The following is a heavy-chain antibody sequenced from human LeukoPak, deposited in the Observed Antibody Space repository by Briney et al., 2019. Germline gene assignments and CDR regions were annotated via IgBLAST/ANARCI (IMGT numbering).Heavy chain of an antibody. J-gene: IGHJ6*03. CDR1: GYTLSDIS. D-gene: IGHD1-26*01. CDR2: FDPRDGGT. V-gene: IGHV1-24*01. CDR3: ATGVNSATTAGTAYGSSYDFIDG. Sequence: ASVTVSCKVSGYTLSDISLHWVRQAPGKGLEWVGGFDPRDGGTAYAERFRERVILTDDRSANTAYTDLHSLDADDTHVYYRATGVNSATTAGTAYGSSYDFIDGWGEGTTVTV.